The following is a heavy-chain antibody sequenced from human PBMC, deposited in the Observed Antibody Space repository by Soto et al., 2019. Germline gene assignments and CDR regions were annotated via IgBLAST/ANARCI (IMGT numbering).Heavy chain of an antibody. V-gene: IGHV6-1*01. J-gene: IGHJ6*02. D-gene: IGHD3-3*01. CDR2: TYYRSKWYN. CDR1: GDSVSSNSAA. Sequence: QVQLQQSGPGLVKPSQTLSLTCAISGDSVSSNSAAWNWIRQSPSRGLEWLGRTYYRSKWYNDYAVSVKSRITINPDTSKNQFSLQLNSVTPEDTAVYYCARDGVRITIFGVVQNGMDVWGQGTTVTVSS. CDR3: ARDGVRITIFGVVQNGMDV.